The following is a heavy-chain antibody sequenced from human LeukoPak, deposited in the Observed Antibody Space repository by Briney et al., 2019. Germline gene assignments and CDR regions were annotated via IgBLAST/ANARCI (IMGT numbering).Heavy chain of an antibody. V-gene: IGHV3-7*03. J-gene: IGHJ4*02. CDR3: AKVGAYCGGDCYPIDY. Sequence: GGSLRLSCAASGFTFSSYWMSWVRQAPGKGLEWVANIKQDGSEKYYVDSVKGRFTISRDNAKNSLYLQMNSLRAEDTAVYYCAKVGAYCGGDCYPIDYWGQGTLVTVSS. CDR2: IKQDGSEK. CDR1: GFTFSSYW. D-gene: IGHD2-21*02.